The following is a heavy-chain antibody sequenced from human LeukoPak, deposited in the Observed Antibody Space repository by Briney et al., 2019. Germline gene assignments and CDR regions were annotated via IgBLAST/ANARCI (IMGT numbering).Heavy chain of an antibody. CDR1: GGSFSGYY. CDR2: INHSGST. V-gene: IGHV4-34*01. CDR3: ARGQPYDILTGYSFGYYFDY. J-gene: IGHJ4*02. Sequence: SETLSLTCAVYGGSFSGYYWSWIRQPPGKGLEWIGEINHSGSTNYNPSLKSRVTISVDTSKNQFSLKLSSVTAADTAVYYCARGQPYDILTGYSFGYYFDYWGQGTLVTVSS. D-gene: IGHD3-9*01.